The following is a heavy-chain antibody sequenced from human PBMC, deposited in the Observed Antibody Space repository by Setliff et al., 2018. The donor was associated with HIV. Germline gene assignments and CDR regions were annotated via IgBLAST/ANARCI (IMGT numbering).Heavy chain of an antibody. Sequence: PGGSLRLSCAASGFTFSKYSMNWVRQAPGKGLEWVSYIGSSGSTIYYADSVKGRFTSSRDNAKNSVYLQMNSLRAEDTAVYYGARSTPGAFYYYYGMDVWGQGITVTVSS. CDR2: IGSSGSTI. J-gene: IGHJ6*02. CDR1: GFTFSKYS. V-gene: IGHV3-48*04. CDR3: ARSTPGAFYYYYGMDV.